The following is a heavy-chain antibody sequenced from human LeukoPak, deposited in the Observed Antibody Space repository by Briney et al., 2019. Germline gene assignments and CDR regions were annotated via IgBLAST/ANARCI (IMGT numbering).Heavy chain of an antibody. V-gene: IGHV3-53*01. Sequence: PGGSLRLSCAASGFTVSGNYMSWVRQAPGKGLEWVSVIYSGGSTYYADSVKGRFTISRDNSKKTLYLQMNSLRAEDTAVYFCVRDHHRRLYDSQARDTFDIWGQGTMVTVSS. J-gene: IGHJ3*02. CDR3: VRDHHRRLYDSQARDTFDI. CDR1: GFTVSGNY. CDR2: IYSGGST. D-gene: IGHD3-22*01.